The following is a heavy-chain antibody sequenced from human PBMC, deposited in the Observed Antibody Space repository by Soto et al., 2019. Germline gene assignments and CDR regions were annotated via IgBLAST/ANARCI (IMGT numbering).Heavy chain of an antibody. V-gene: IGHV3-74*03. CDR1: GFTFSGHW. J-gene: IGHJ4*02. CDR3: ARGRGTYYADS. D-gene: IGHD1-26*01. CDR2: IDTDGSTGGT. Sequence: EVRLVESGGALVPPGGSLRLTCEASGFTFSGHWMHWVRRAPGKGLVWVSHIDTDGSTGGTSYADSVKGRFTVSRDDSNDRVYLQMNDVRVDDTAVYYCARGRGTYYADSWGQGTLVTVSS.